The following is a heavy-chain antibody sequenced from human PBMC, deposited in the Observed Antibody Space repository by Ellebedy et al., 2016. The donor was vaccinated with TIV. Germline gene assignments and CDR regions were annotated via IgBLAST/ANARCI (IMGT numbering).Heavy chain of an antibody. CDR2: ISRSGDRT. V-gene: IGHV3-20*03. CDR1: GFSFSSYG. D-gene: IGHD3-10*01. J-gene: IGHJ3*01. Sequence: GGSLRLSXAASGFSFSSYGMTWVRQAPGKGLEWVSAISRSGDRTGYADSVKGRFTISRDNTENSFYLQMNSLRLEDTALYYCVREGSDVWGQGTMVTVSS. CDR3: VREGSDV.